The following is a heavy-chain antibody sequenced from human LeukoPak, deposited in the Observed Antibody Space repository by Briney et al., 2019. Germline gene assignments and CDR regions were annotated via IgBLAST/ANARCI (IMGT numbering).Heavy chain of an antibody. CDR3: AKVGSIAVAGSFDY. D-gene: IGHD6-19*01. V-gene: IGHV3-23*01. J-gene: IGHJ4*02. CDR1: GLTFSNYG. Sequence: GGSLRLSCAASGLTFSNYGMSWVRQAPGKGLEWVSAISGSGGSTYYADSVKGRFTISRDNSKNTLYLQMNSLRAEDTAVYYCAKVGSIAVAGSFDYWGQGTLVTVSS. CDR2: ISGSGGST.